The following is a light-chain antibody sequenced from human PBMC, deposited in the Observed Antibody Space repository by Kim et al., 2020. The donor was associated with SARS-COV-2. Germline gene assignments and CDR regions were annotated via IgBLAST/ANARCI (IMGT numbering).Light chain of an antibody. Sequence: DIQMTQSPSSLSASVGDTVTITCRASQVISNNLAWYQQQPGKVPNLLIYAASTLQSGVPSRFSGTRSGTDFTLTISSLKPEAVATYYCQKYDGAPLTIGGGTKVDI. CDR1: QVISNN. CDR2: AAS. CDR3: QKYDGAPLT. V-gene: IGKV1-27*01. J-gene: IGKJ4*01.